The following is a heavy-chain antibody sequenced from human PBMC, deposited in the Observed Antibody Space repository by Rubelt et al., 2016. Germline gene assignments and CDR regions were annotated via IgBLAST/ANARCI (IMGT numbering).Heavy chain of an antibody. CDR1: GGSISSSSYY. CDR2: IYHSGST. Sequence: QLQLQESGPGLVKPSETLSLTCTVSGGSISSSSYYWGWIRQPPGKGLEWIGEIYHSGSTNYNPSLKSRVTISVDKSKNQFSLKLSSVTAADTAVYYCARGLGGMDVWGQGTTVTVSS. D-gene: IGHD3-10*01. CDR3: ARGLGGMDV. J-gene: IGHJ6*02. V-gene: IGHV4-39*07.